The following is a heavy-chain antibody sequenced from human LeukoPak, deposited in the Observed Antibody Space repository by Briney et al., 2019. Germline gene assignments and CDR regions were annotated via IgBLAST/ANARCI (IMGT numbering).Heavy chain of an antibody. CDR2: IWYDGSDK. CDR1: GFTFSSYG. Sequence: PGGSLRLSCAASGFTFSSYGMHWVRQAPGKGLEGVAVIWYDGSDKYYADSVKGRFNISRDNSNNTLHLQMNSLRAEDTAVYYCGRAMEVYQLLPDYWGQGTLVTVSS. V-gene: IGHV3-33*01. D-gene: IGHD2-2*01. CDR3: GRAMEVYQLLPDY. J-gene: IGHJ4*02.